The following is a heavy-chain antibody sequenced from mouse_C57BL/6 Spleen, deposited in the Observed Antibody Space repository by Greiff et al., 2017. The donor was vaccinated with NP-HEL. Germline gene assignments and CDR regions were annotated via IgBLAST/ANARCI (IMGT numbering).Heavy chain of an antibody. V-gene: IGHV1-75*01. D-gene: IGHD1-1*01. CDR2: IFPGSGST. Sequence: QVQLQQSGPELVKPGASVKISCKASGYTFTDYYINWVKQRPGQGLEWIGWIFPGSGSTYYNEKFKGKATLTVDKSSSTAYMLLSSLTSEDSAVYFCAIPITTVFDWFAYWGQGTLVTVSA. CDR1: GYTFTDYY. J-gene: IGHJ3*01. CDR3: AIPITTVFDWFAY.